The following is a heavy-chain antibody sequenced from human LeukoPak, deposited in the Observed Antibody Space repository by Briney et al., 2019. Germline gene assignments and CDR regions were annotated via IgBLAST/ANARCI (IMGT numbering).Heavy chain of an antibody. V-gene: IGHV4-38-2*02. Sequence: PSETLSLTCRVYGASIRNSYYWAWIRQSPGKGLEWIGSIYHNGTTYYYPPLKSRVTISVDTSKNQFSLKLSSVTAADTAVYFCSSLHGTGIRTPLWDYWGQGTLVTVSS. J-gene: IGHJ4*02. CDR3: SSLHGTGIRTPLWDY. CDR2: IYHNGTT. CDR1: GASIRNSYY. D-gene: IGHD1-14*01.